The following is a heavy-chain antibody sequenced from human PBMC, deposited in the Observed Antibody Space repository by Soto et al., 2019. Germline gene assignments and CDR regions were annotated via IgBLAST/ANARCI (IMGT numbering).Heavy chain of an antibody. V-gene: IGHV3-23*01. D-gene: IGHD2-15*01. CDR2: ISGSGGST. Sequence: PGGSLRLSCAASGFTFSSYAMSWVRQAPGKGLEWVSGISGSGGSTYYAGSVKGRFTISRDNSKNTLYLQMNSLRAEDTAVYSCAKDHFIGPAPNYFDYWGQGTLVTVSS. CDR1: GFTFSSYA. J-gene: IGHJ4*02. CDR3: AKDHFIGPAPNYFDY.